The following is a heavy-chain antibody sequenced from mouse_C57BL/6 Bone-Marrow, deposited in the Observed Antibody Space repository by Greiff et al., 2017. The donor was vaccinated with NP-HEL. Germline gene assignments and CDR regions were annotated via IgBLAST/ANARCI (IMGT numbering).Heavy chain of an antibody. CDR2: ISYDGSN. J-gene: IGHJ3*01. V-gene: IGHV3-6*01. D-gene: IGHD3-2*02. CDR3: ATTAQATVFAY. Sequence: EVKLMESGPGLVKPSQSLSLTCSVTGYSITSGYYWNWIRQFPGNKLEWMGYISYDGSNNYNPSLKNRISITRDTSKNQFFLKLNSVTTEDTATYYCATTAQATVFAYWGQGTLVTVSA. CDR1: GYSITSGYY.